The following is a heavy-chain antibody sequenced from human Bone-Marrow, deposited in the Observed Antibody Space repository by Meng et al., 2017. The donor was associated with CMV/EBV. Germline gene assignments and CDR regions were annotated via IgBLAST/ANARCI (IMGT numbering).Heavy chain of an antibody. V-gene: IGHV3-15*01. CDR2: IKSKTDGGTT. Sequence: GESLKISCAASGFTFSNAWMSWVRQAPGKGLEWVGRIKSKTDGGTTDYAAPVKGRFTISRDDSKNTLYLQMNSLKTEDTAVYYCTQVLLWFGGLTTPWGQGNRVTGSS. D-gene: IGHD3-10*01. CDR1: GFTFSNAW. CDR3: TQVLLWFGGLTTP. J-gene: IGHJ5*02.